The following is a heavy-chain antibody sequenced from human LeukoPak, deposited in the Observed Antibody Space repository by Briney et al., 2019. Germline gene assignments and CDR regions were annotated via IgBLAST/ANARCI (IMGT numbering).Heavy chain of an antibody. CDR1: GYTFTGYY. D-gene: IGHD3-16*02. V-gene: IGHV1-2*02. Sequence: ASVKVSCKASGYTFTGYYMHWVRQAPGQGLEWMGWTNPNSGGTNYAQKFQGRVTMTRDTSTSTVYMELSSLRSEDTAVYYCARHMGITFGGVIAGFDYWGQGTLVTVSS. J-gene: IGHJ4*02. CDR3: ARHMGITFGGVIAGFDY. CDR2: TNPNSGGT.